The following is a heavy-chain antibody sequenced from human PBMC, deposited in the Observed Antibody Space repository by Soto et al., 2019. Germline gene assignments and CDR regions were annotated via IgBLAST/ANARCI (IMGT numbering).Heavy chain of an antibody. CDR1: GFTFSSYG. D-gene: IGHD5-18*01. Sequence: GGSLRLSCAASGFTFSSYGMHWVRQAPGKGLEWVAVISYDGSNKYYADSVKGRFTISRDNSKNTLYLQMNSLRAEDTAVYYCAKDRVYSYGYFDYWGQGTLVTVSS. CDR3: AKDRVYSYGYFDY. CDR2: ISYDGSNK. V-gene: IGHV3-30*18. J-gene: IGHJ4*02.